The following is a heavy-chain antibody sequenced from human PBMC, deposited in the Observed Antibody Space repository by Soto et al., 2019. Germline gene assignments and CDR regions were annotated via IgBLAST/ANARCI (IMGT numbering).Heavy chain of an antibody. CDR3: ARGGPYTYGTYYFDY. CDR1: GFTFSNYG. Sequence: QVQLVESGGGVVQPGRSLRLSCAASGFTFSNYGMHWVRQAPGKGLEWVAVIWYDGSNQYYGDSVKGRFIISRDSSRDTLYLQMNSLTAEDKAVYYCARGGPYTYGTYYFDYWGQGTPVTVSS. J-gene: IGHJ4*02. CDR2: IWYDGSNQ. D-gene: IGHD5-18*01. V-gene: IGHV3-33*01.